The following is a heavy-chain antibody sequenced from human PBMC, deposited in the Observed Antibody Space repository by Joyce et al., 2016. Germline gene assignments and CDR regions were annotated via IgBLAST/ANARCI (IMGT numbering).Heavy chain of an antibody. J-gene: IGHJ4*02. V-gene: IGHV3-21*01. CDR1: GFTFSSYS. Sequence: EVQLVESGGGLVKPGGSLRLSCAASGFTFSSYSMNWVRQAPGKGLEGVSSISSSSSYIYYADSVKGRFTISRDNAKNSLYLQMNSLGAEDTAVYYCARGGSYYLFDYWGQGTLVTVSS. D-gene: IGHD1-26*01. CDR3: ARGGSYYLFDY. CDR2: ISSSSSYI.